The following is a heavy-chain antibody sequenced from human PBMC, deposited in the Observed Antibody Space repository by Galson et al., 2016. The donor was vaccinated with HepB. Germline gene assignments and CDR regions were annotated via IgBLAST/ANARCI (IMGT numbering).Heavy chain of an antibody. CDR3: ANDWYGYMAY. V-gene: IGHV3-48*02. J-gene: IGHJ4*02. D-gene: IGHD3-9*01. CDR2: ITSSSSVT. Sequence: SLRLSCADSGFTFSIYSMNWVRQAPGKGLEWISHITSSSSVTYYADSVKGRFTISRDNVKKSLYLQMNSLRDEDTAVYYCANDWYGYMAYWGQGTLVTVSS. CDR1: GFTFSIYS.